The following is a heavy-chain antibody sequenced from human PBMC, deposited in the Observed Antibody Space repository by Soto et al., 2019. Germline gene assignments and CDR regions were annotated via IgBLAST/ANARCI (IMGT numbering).Heavy chain of an antibody. CDR3: ARDKGVGGMDV. CDR1: GGSISSGDYY. V-gene: IGHV4-30-4*08. CDR2: IYYSGST. Sequence: PSETLSLTCTGSGGSISSGDYYWSWIRQPPGKGLEWIGYIYYSGSTYYNPSLKSRVTISVDTSKNQFSLKLSSVTAADTAVYYCARDKGVGGMDVWGQGTTVTVSS. D-gene: IGHD3-16*01. J-gene: IGHJ6*02.